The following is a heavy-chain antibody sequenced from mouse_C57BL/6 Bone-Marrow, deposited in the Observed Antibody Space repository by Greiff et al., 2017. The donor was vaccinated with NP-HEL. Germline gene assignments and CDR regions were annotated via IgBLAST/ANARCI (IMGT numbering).Heavy chain of an antibody. CDR1: GFTFSDYY. CDR2: ISNGGGST. D-gene: IGHD1-1*01. J-gene: IGHJ4*01. V-gene: IGHV5-12*01. CDR3: ASAYYYGSSYCAMDY. Sequence: EVMLVESGGGLVQPGGSLKLSCAASGFTFSDYYMYWVRQTPEKRLEWVAYISNGGGSTYYPDTVKGRFTISRDNAKNTLYLQMSRLKSEDPAMYYCASAYYYGSSYCAMDYWGQGTSVTVSS.